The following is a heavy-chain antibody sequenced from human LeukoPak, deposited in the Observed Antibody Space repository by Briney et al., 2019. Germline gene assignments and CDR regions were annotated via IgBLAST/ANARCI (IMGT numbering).Heavy chain of an antibody. CDR1: GSTFSGYW. CDR2: ISYDGSIK. J-gene: IGHJ4*02. Sequence: PGGSLRLSCAASGSTFSGYWMTWVRQAPGKGLEWVAVISYDGSIKYYADSVKGRFTVSRDNSKNTLYLQMNSLRAEDTAVYYCAKKSATYGDYATQDYWGQGTLVTVSS. V-gene: IGHV3-30*18. CDR3: AKKSATYGDYATQDY. D-gene: IGHD4-17*01.